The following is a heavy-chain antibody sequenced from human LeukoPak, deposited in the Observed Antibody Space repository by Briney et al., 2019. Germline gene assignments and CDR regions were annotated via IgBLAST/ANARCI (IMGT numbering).Heavy chain of an antibody. CDR1: GFMFHDYA. CDR2: ISGDGGST. D-gene: IGHD6-19*01. J-gene: IGHJ4*02. V-gene: IGHV3-43*02. Sequence: AGSLTLSCAAPGFMFHDYAIHSGRHAPRRKVQEVSRISGDGGSTFYADSVKGRFTISRDNSKNSLYLQMNSLRSDDTALYYCARESESSGWYDYWGQGTLVTVSS. CDR3: ARESESSGWYDY.